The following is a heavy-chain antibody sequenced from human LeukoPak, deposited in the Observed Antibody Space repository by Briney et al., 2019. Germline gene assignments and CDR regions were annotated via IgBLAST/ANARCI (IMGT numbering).Heavy chain of an antibody. Sequence: SETLSLTCAISGGSFSGYYWTWIRQPPGKGLEWIGEFNHSGSANYNPSLKSRVTISLDTTKNQVSLKVSSVTAADTAVYYCTRGQGTVTTHWGQGTLVTVSS. CDR1: GGSFSGYY. J-gene: IGHJ4*02. CDR3: TRGQGTVTTH. CDR2: FNHSGSA. V-gene: IGHV4-34*01. D-gene: IGHD4-17*01.